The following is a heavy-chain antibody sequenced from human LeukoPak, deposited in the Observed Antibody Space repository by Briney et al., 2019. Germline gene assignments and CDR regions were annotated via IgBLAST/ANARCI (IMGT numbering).Heavy chain of an antibody. Sequence: ASVKVSCKASGYTFTSYGISWVRQAPGQGLEWIGWISGYNGNTNYAEKLQGRVTITTDTSTSTAYMELRSLRSDETAVYYCARDLPLYDILTGYQPGGHIVFDYWGQGTLVTVSS. J-gene: IGHJ4*02. CDR3: ARDLPLYDILTGYQPGGHIVFDY. V-gene: IGHV1-18*04. CDR1: GYTFTSYG. D-gene: IGHD3-9*01. CDR2: ISGYNGNT.